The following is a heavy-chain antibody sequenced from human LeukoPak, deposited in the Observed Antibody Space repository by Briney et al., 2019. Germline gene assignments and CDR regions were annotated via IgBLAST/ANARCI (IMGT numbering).Heavy chain of an antibody. CDR3: ARDPPINYYGSSSSY. Sequence: GGSLRLSCAASGFTFSSYSMNWVRQAPGKGLEWVSYISSSSSTIYYADSVKGRFTISRDNAKNSQYLQMNSLRDEDTAVYYCARDPPINYYGSSSSYWGQGTLVTVSS. D-gene: IGHD3-22*01. CDR1: GFTFSSYS. V-gene: IGHV3-48*02. J-gene: IGHJ4*02. CDR2: ISSSSSTI.